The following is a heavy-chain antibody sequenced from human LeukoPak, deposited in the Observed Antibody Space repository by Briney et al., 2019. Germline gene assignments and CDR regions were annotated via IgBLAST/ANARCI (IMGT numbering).Heavy chain of an antibody. D-gene: IGHD6-13*01. J-gene: IGHJ5*02. CDR3: ARQQLGFNWFDP. CDR1: GVSISSYY. CDR2: IYYSGST. Sequence: SETLSLTCTVSGVSISSYYWSWIRQPPGKGLEWIGYIYYSGSTNYNPSLKSRVTISVDPSKNQFSLKLSSVTAADTAVYYCARQQLGFNWFDPWGQGTLVTVSS. V-gene: IGHV4-59*01.